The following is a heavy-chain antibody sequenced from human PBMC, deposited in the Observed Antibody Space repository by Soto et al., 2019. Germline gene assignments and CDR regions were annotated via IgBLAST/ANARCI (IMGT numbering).Heavy chain of an antibody. D-gene: IGHD5-12*01. CDR2: IKSKTDGGTT. CDR3: TTDFGFGGYSGYDSDFDY. J-gene: IGHJ4*02. V-gene: IGHV3-15*01. CDR1: GFTFSNAW. Sequence: GGSLRLSCAASGFTFSNAWMSWVRQAPGKGLEWVGRIKSKTDGGTTDYAAPVKGRFTISRDDSKNTLYLQMNSLKTEDTAVYYCTTDFGFGGYSGYDSDFDYWGQGTLVTVSS.